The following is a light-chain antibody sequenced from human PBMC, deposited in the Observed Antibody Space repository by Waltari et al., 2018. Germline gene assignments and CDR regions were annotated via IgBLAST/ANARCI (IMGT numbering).Light chain of an antibody. V-gene: IGKV1-9*01. CDR3: QQLNSYPPT. Sequence: QLTQSPSSLSASVGDRVTITCRPSQGLSSFLARYQQKAGKAPKLLIYAASTLQSGVPSRFSGSGSGTDFTLTISSLQPEDFATYYCQQLNSYPPTFGGGTKVEIK. CDR2: AAS. CDR1: QGLSSF. J-gene: IGKJ4*01.